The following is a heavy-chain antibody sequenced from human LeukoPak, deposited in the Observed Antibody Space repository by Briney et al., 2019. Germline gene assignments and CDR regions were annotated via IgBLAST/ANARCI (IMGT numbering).Heavy chain of an antibody. CDR2: INPNSGGT. CDR3: ARDYGGNTDAFDI. Sequence: ASVKVSCKASGYTFTDHYMYWVRQAPGQGLEWVGWINPNSGGTNYAQNFQGRVTMTRDTSISTAYMELSSLRSDDTAVYYCARDYGGNTDAFDIWGQGTMLIVSS. CDR1: GYTFTDHY. V-gene: IGHV1-2*02. J-gene: IGHJ3*02. D-gene: IGHD4-23*01.